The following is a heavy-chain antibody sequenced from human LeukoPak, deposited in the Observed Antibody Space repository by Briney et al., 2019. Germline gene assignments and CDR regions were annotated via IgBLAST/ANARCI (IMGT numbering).Heavy chain of an antibody. D-gene: IGHD4-17*01. CDR1: GGSISSYC. J-gene: IGHJ4*02. CDR2: IYYSGST. Sequence: SETLSLTCTVSGGSISSYCWSWIRQPPGKGLEWIGYIYYSGSTNYNPSLKTRVTISVDTSKNQFSLKLRSVTAADTAVYYCARLAPTTVTTRGNFDYWGQGTLVTVSS. CDR3: ARLAPTTVTTRGNFDY. V-gene: IGHV4-59*08.